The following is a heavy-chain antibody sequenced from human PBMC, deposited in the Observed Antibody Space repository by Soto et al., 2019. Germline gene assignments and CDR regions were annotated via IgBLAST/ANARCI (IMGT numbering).Heavy chain of an antibody. CDR1: GFTFSSYA. D-gene: IGHD2-21*02. CDR3: AKDAIVVVTATRRGAFDI. CDR2: ISGSGGST. V-gene: IGHV3-23*01. Sequence: GGSLRLSCAASGFTFSSYAMSWVRQAPGKGLEWVSAISGSGGSTYYADSVKGRFTISRDNSKNTLYLQMNSLRAEDTAVYYCAKDAIVVVTATRRGAFDIWGQGTMVTVSS. J-gene: IGHJ3*02.